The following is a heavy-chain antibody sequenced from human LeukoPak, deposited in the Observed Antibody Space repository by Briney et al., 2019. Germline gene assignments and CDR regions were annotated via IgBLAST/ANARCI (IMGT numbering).Heavy chain of an antibody. Sequence: PSETLSLTCAVYGGSFSGYYWSWIRQPPGKGLEWIGEINHSGSTNYNLSLKSRVTISVDTSKNQFSLKLSSVTAADTAVYYCARVAVTTHYYYYGMDVWGQGTTVTVSS. D-gene: IGHD4-4*01. J-gene: IGHJ6*02. CDR2: INHSGST. V-gene: IGHV4-34*01. CDR1: GGSFSGYY. CDR3: ARVAVTTHYYYYGMDV.